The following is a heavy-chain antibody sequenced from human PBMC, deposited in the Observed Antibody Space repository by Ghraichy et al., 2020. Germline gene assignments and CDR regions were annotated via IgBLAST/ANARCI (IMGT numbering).Heavy chain of an antibody. Sequence: ASVKVSCKPSGYTFTDFYIHWVRRAPGQGLEWMGWINPNNGGTIYDQKFQGRIAMTRDTSISTVYMELSGLTSDDSAIYLCARERLGTGSYSADFWGQGTLVTVSP. V-gene: IGHV1-2*02. CDR3: ARERLGTGSYSADF. D-gene: IGHD3-16*01. CDR1: GYTFTDFY. J-gene: IGHJ4*02. CDR2: INPNNGGT.